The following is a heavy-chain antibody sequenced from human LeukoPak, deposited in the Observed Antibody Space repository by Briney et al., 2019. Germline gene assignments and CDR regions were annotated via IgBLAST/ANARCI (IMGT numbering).Heavy chain of an antibody. J-gene: IGHJ3*02. D-gene: IGHD2-15*01. CDR2: ISYDGSNK. CDR1: GFTFSSYA. Sequence: GGSLRLSCAASGFTFSSYAMHWVRQAPGKGLEWVAVISYDGSNKYYADSVKGRFTISRDNSKNTLYLQMNSLRAEDTALYYCAREWIYCSGGSCADAFDIWGQGTMVTVSS. V-gene: IGHV3-30-3*01. CDR3: AREWIYCSGGSCADAFDI.